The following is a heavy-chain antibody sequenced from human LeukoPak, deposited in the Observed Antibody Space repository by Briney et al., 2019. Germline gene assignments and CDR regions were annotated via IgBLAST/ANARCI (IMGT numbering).Heavy chain of an antibody. CDR3: VKDNPLDY. J-gene: IGHJ4*02. D-gene: IGHD1-14*01. CDR1: GFIFDDYG. Sequence: GGSLRLSCAASGFIFDDYGMTWVRQAPGKGLEWVAFIRYDGNNKLYADSMKGRFTISRDNSKNTLYLHINSLRAEDTAVYYCVKDNPLDYWGQGTLVIVSS. V-gene: IGHV3-30*02. CDR2: IRYDGNNK.